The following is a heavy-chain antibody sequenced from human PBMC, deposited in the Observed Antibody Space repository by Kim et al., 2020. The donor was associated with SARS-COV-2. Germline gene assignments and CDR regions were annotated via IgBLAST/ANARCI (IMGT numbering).Heavy chain of an antibody. V-gene: IGHV4-34*01. Sequence: SETLSLTCAVYGGSFSGYYWSWIRQPPGKGLEWIGEINHSGSTNYNPSLKSRVTISVDTSKNQFSLKLSSVTAADTAVYYCARGLGFGDVNYFDYWGQGTLVTVSS. D-gene: IGHD3-10*01. CDR1: GGSFSGYY. CDR3: ARGLGFGDVNYFDY. J-gene: IGHJ4*02. CDR2: INHSGST.